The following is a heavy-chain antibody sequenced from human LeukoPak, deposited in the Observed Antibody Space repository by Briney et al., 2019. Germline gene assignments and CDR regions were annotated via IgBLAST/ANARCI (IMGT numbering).Heavy chain of an antibody. V-gene: IGHV3-30-3*01. Sequence: GGSLRLSCAASGLTFSSYAMHWVRQAPGKGLEWVAVISYDGSNKYYADSVKGRFTISRDNSKNTLYLQMNSLRAEDTAVYYCARDLASVLRYFDWLSNYYYYGMDVWGQGTTVTVSS. CDR2: ISYDGSNK. J-gene: IGHJ6*02. CDR1: GLTFSSYA. CDR3: ARDLASVLRYFDWLSNYYYYGMDV. D-gene: IGHD3-9*01.